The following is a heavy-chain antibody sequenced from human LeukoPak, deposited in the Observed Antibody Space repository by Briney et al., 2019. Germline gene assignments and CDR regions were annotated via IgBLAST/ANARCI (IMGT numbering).Heavy chain of an antibody. Sequence: GGSLRLSCAASGFTFSSYAMSWVGQAPGKGLEWVSAISGSGGSTYYADSVKGRFTISRDNSKNTLYLQMNSLRAEDTAVYYCAKGTGYSSSWLTFDYWGQGTLVTVSS. CDR2: ISGSGGST. CDR1: GFTFSSYA. D-gene: IGHD6-13*01. CDR3: AKGTGYSSSWLTFDY. J-gene: IGHJ4*02. V-gene: IGHV3-23*01.